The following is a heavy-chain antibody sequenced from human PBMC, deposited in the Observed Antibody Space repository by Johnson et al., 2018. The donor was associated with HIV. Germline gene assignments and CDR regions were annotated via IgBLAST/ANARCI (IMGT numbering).Heavy chain of an antibody. D-gene: IGHD3-9*01. CDR3: ARTEYFGWDRSHAFDI. CDR2: IYSGGGT. CDR1: GFTVSSNY. V-gene: IGHV3-66*01. Sequence: VQLVESGGGLVQPGGSLRLSCAASGFTVSSNYMSWVRQAPGKGLEWVSVIYSGGGTYYEDSVKGRFTISRDNSKNSLYLQMNSLRAEDTAVYYCARTEYFGWDRSHAFDIWGQGTMVTVSS. J-gene: IGHJ3*02.